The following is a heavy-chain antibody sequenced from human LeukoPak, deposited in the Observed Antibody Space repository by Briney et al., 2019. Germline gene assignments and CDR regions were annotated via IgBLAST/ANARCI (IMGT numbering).Heavy chain of an antibody. CDR1: GFTFNNFA. CDR3: AKASGRAVTNAYDY. V-gene: IGHV3-23*01. Sequence: PGGSLRLSCAASGFTFNNFAMTWVRQAPGKGLEWVSGLSGSGVSTYYADSVKGRFTISRDNSKNTLYLQMNSLRAEDTAVYFCAKASGRAVTNAYDYWGQGTLVTVSS. D-gene: IGHD4-17*01. J-gene: IGHJ4*02. CDR2: LSGSGVST.